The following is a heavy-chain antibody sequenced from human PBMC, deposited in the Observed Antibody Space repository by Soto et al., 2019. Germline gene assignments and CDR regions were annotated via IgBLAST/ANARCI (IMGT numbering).Heavy chain of an antibody. J-gene: IGHJ4*02. CDR2: ISGSGGST. CDR3: AKEVSLGSTVELGY. Sequence: SGGSLRLSCAASGFTFTIFAMSWVRQSQGKGLEWVSTISGSGGSTYYADAVKGRFTISRDNSMGTLYLQMKSLRVEDTAIYYCAKEVSLGSTVELGYWGQGTLVTVSS. CDR1: GFTFTIFA. V-gene: IGHV3-23*01. D-gene: IGHD1-7*01.